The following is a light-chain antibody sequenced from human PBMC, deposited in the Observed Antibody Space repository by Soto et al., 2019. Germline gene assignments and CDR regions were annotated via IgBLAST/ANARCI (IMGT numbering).Light chain of an antibody. CDR1: SSDVGGYNY. V-gene: IGLV2-14*01. J-gene: IGLJ2*01. Sequence: QLVLTQPASVSGSPGQSITISCTGTSSDVGGYNYVSWYQQHPGKAPKVIIYGVTHRPSGVSNRFSGSKSVNTASLTISGLQAEDEADYYCCSYTTTNTLVFGGGTKVTVL. CDR3: CSYTTTNTLV. CDR2: GVT.